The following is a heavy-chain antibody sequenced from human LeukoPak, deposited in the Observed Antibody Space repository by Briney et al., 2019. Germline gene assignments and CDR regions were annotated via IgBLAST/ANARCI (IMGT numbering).Heavy chain of an antibody. Sequence: GGSLRLSCAASGFTFSNYAMNWVRQAPGKGLEWVSAISGGGGTTYYAHSVKGRFTISRDNSKNTLYLQMNSLRAEDTALYYCAKDRPSWQQLVLGYWGQGTLVTVSS. CDR2: ISGGGGTT. D-gene: IGHD6-13*01. CDR3: AKDRPSWQQLVLGY. CDR1: GFTFSNYA. V-gene: IGHV3-23*01. J-gene: IGHJ4*02.